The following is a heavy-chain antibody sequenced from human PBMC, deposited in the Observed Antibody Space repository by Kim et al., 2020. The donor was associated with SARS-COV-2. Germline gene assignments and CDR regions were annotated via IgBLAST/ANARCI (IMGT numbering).Heavy chain of an antibody. CDR3: ASFHAFDV. J-gene: IGHJ3*01. Sequence: GITIRYADSVRGRFTISRDNAKNSLYLQMTSLRADDTALYYCASFHAFDVWGQGTLVTVSS. CDR2: GITI. V-gene: IGHV3-48*03.